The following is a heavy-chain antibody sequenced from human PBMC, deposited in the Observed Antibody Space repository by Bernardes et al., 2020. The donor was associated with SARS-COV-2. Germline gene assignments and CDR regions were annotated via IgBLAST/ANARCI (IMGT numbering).Heavy chain of an antibody. Sequence: GGSLRLSCAASGFSFSSYGMHWVRQAPGKGLEWVAVILYDGSNKFYADSVKGRFTISRDNSKNTLYLQMNSLRAEDTAVYYCAGYDYGVLGYFDYWGQGTLVTVSS. CDR2: ILYDGSNK. J-gene: IGHJ4*02. V-gene: IGHV3-30*03. D-gene: IGHD4-17*01. CDR3: AGYDYGVLGYFDY. CDR1: GFSFSSYG.